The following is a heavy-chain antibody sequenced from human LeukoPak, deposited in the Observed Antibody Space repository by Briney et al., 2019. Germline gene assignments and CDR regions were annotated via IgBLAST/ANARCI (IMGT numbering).Heavy chain of an antibody. J-gene: IGHJ4*02. Sequence: SETLSLTCDVSGGSIDSTNWWNWVRQPPGKGLEWIGEIHHDGRINYNPSLKSRVTLSVDKSKNQFSLRLNPVTTADTAMYYCARSHDHLWGNYPDYWGQGTLVTVSS. V-gene: IGHV4/OR15-8*01. CDR1: GGSIDSTNW. D-gene: IGHD3-16*02. CDR2: IHHDGRI. CDR3: ARSHDHLWGNYPDY.